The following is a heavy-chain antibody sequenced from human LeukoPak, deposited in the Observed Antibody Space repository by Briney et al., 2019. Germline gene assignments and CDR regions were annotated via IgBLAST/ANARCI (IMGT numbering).Heavy chain of an antibody. CDR1: GGSISSSSYY. CDR3: ARDQPGYYDSNGFDI. Sequence: SETLSLTCTVSGGSISSSSYYWGWIRQPPGKGLEWIGSIYYSGSTYYNPSLKSRVTISVDTSKNQFSLKLSSVTAADTAVYYCARDQPGYYDSNGFDIWGQGTMVTVSS. V-gene: IGHV4-39*02. J-gene: IGHJ3*02. D-gene: IGHD3-22*01. CDR2: IYYSGST.